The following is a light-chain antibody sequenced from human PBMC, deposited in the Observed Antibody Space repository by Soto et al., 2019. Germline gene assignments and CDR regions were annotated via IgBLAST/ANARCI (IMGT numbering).Light chain of an antibody. CDR2: EVS. CDR1: SSDIGAYNS. J-gene: IGLJ1*01. Sequence: QSALTQPASVSGSPGQSITISCTGTSSDIGAYNSVSWYQQHPGKAPKLMIYEVSNRPSGVSNRFSASKSGNTASLTISGLQAEDEADYYCSSRTTSNPHVFGTGTKVT. V-gene: IGLV2-14*01. CDR3: SSRTTSNPHV.